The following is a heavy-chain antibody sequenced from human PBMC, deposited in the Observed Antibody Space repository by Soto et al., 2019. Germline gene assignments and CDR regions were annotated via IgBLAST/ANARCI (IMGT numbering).Heavy chain of an antibody. J-gene: IGHJ6*02. CDR1: RLTFRRYW. V-gene: IGHV3-74*03. Sequence: PGGSLRLSCAASRLTFRRYWMHWVRQAPGKGLVWVSRINTDGSVAMYVDSVRGRFTTSRDDSENTLYLQMIGLRAEDTAVYYCTRDSGSVLVPVTSMDVWGQGTTVTVSS. D-gene: IGHD2-2*01. CDR3: TRDSGSVLVPVTSMDV. CDR2: INTDGSVA.